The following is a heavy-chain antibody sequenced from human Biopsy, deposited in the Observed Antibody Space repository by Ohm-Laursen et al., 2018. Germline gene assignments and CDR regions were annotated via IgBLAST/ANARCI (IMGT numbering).Heavy chain of an antibody. Sequence: SETLSLTCTVPGGSFTGHYGSWIRQPPGKGLEWIGHISYTGYTSYNASLKSRVTISVDTSRNHFSLRLSSLTAADTAVYYCARGSNDFGGLYFPRWGQGTLPTVSS. CDR2: ISYTGYT. D-gene: IGHD4-23*01. V-gene: IGHV4-59*11. CDR3: ARGSNDFGGLYFPR. J-gene: IGHJ4*02. CDR1: GGSFTGHY.